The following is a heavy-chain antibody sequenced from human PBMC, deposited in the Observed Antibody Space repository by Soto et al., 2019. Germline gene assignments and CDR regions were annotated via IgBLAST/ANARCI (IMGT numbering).Heavy chain of an antibody. CDR3: ATTMAA. V-gene: IGHV3-33*01. D-gene: IGHD2-2*01. J-gene: IGHJ5*02. CDR1: GFTFSSYG. Sequence: QVQLVESGGGGGQPGRCLRLSCAASGFTFSSYGMHWVRQAPGKGLEGVAVRWHDGTNKYYADSVKGRFTISRDNCKNTLYLQMNSLRAEETALYYCATTMAAWGQGTLVTVSS. CDR2: RWHDGTNK.